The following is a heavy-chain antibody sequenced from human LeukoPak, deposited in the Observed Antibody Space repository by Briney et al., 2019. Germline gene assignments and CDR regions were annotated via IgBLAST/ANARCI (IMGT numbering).Heavy chain of an antibody. Sequence: SETLSLTCTVSGYSISSGDYWGWIRQPPGKGLEWIGEIFHSGSTNYNPSLKSRVTISVDTSKNQFSLKLSSVTAADTAVYYCARYAIFGSLAARHSKGAHFFDYWGQGTLVTVSS. CDR2: IFHSGST. J-gene: IGHJ4*02. D-gene: IGHD6-6*01. V-gene: IGHV4-38-2*02. CDR1: GYSISSGDY. CDR3: ARYAIFGSLAARHSKGAHFFDY.